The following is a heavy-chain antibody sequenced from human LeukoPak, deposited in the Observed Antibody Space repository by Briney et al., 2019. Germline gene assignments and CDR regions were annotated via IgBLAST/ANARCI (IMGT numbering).Heavy chain of an antibody. D-gene: IGHD3-10*01. CDR3: ARAPLGMVRGVTMDV. V-gene: IGHV3-11*01. Sequence: GGSLRLSCAASGFTFSDYYMTWIRQAPGKGLEWISYISSSGSTIYYAGSVKGRFTISRDNAKISLYLQMNSLRAEDTAVYYCARAPLGMVRGVTMDVWGKGTTVTVSS. CDR2: ISSSGSTI. CDR1: GFTFSDYY. J-gene: IGHJ6*03.